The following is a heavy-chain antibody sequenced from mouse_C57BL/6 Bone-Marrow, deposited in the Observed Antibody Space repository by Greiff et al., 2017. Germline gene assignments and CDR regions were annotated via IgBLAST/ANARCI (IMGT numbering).Heavy chain of an antibody. V-gene: IGHV1-63*01. CDR3: ARELGYPPYFDY. J-gene: IGHJ2*01. CDR1: GYTFTNYW. Sequence: VKLQESGAELVRPGTSVKMSCKASGYTFTNYWIGWAKQRPGHGLEWIGDIYPGGGYTNYNEKFKGKATLTADKSSSTAYMQFSSLTSEDSAIYYCARELGYPPYFDYWGQGTTLTVSS. D-gene: IGHD2-2*01. CDR2: IYPGGGYT.